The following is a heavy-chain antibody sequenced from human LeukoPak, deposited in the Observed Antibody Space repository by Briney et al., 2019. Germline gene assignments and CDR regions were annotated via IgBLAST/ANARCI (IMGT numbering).Heavy chain of an antibody. Sequence: ASVKVSCKASGYTFTSYDINWVRQATGQGLEWMRWMNPNSGNTGYAQKFQGRVTMTRNTSISTAYMELSSLRSEDTAVYYCARGQVEMATHFDYWGQGTLVTVSS. D-gene: IGHD5-24*01. J-gene: IGHJ4*02. CDR3: ARGQVEMATHFDY. CDR2: MNPNSGNT. CDR1: GYTFTSYD. V-gene: IGHV1-8*01.